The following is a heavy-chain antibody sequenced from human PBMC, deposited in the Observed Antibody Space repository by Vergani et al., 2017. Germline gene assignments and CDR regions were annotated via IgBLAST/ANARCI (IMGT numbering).Heavy chain of an antibody. J-gene: IGHJ2*01. V-gene: IGHV4-39*01. CDR1: GGSISSSSYY. CDR3: ARHENYYDSSGYYHRKQNWYFDL. Sequence: QLQLQESGPGLVKPSETLSLTCTVSGGSISSSSYYWGWIRQPPGKGLEWIGRIYYSGSTYYNPSLKSRVTISVDTSKNQFSLKLSSVTAADTAVYYCARHENYYDSSGYYHRKQNWYFDLWGRGTLVTVSS. D-gene: IGHD3-22*01. CDR2: IYYSGST.